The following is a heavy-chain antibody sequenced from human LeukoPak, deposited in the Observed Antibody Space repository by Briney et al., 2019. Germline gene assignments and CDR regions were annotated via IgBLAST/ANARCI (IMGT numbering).Heavy chain of an antibody. CDR2: ISSSSSYI. Sequence: GRSQRLSCAPSGFTFSSYSMNWVSQAPGKGLEWVSSISSSSSYIYYADSVKGRFTISRDNAKNSLYLQMNSLRAEDTAVYYCARDLRLQSYYYYGMDVWGQGTTVTVSS. CDR3: ARDLRLQSYYYYGMDV. D-gene: IGHD5-24*01. V-gene: IGHV3-21*01. CDR1: GFTFSSYS. J-gene: IGHJ6*02.